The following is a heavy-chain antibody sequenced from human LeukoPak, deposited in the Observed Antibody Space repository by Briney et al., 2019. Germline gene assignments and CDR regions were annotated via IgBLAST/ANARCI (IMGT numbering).Heavy chain of an antibody. CDR1: GDSISNYY. D-gene: IGHD5-24*01. CDR2: IYYSGST. CDR3: ARGGTNYDY. J-gene: IGHJ4*02. Sequence: PSETLSLTCTVSGDSISNYYWSWIRQPPGKGLEWIGYIYYSGSTNYNPSLKSRVTISVDTSKNQFSLKLSSVTAADTAVYYCARGGTNYDYWGQGTLVTVSS. V-gene: IGHV4-59*01.